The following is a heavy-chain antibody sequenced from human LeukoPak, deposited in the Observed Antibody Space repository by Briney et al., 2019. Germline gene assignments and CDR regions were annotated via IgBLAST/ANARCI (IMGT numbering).Heavy chain of an antibody. D-gene: IGHD3-22*01. CDR3: ARGSGLFYYDSSGYDP. CDR1: GGSFSGYY. CDR2: INHSGST. Sequence: PSETLSLTCAVYGGSFSGYYWSWIRQPPGRGLEWIGEINHSGSTNYNPPLKSRVTISVDTSKNQFSLKLSSVTAADTAVYYCARGSGLFYYDSSGYDPWGQGTLVTVSS. J-gene: IGHJ5*02. V-gene: IGHV4-34*01.